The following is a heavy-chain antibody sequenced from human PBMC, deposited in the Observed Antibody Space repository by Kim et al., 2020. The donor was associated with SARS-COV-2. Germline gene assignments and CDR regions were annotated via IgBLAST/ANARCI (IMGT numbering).Heavy chain of an antibody. CDR3: AKDPHSVLKAVAGTFDY. Sequence: GGSLRLSCAASGFTFSSYAMSWVRQAPGKGLEWVSAISCSGGSTYYADSVKGRFTISRDNSKNTLYLQMNSLRAEDTAVYYCAKDPHSVLKAVAGTFDYWGQGTLVTVSS. J-gene: IGHJ4*02. CDR1: GFTFSSYA. D-gene: IGHD6-19*01. CDR2: ISCSGGST. V-gene: IGHV3-23*01.